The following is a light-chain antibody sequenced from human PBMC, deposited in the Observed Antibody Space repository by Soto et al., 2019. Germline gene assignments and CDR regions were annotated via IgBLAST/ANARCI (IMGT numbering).Light chain of an antibody. CDR3: QPSYSTSYT. V-gene: IGKV1-39*01. J-gene: IGKJ2*01. CDR2: AAS. Sequence: DIQMTQSPSSLSASVGDRVTITCRASQSISSYLNWYQQKPGKAPKLLIYAASSLQSGFPSRFSGSGSGTDFTLTISSLQPEDFATYYCQPSYSTSYTFGHGTQLEIK. CDR1: QSISSY.